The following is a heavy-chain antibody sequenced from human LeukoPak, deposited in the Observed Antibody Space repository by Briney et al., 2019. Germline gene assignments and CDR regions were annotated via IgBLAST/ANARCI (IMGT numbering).Heavy chain of an antibody. CDR3: ARGEIAARPLYFDY. J-gene: IGHJ4*02. D-gene: IGHD6-6*01. V-gene: IGHV4-4*07. CDR2: IYTSGST. CDR1: GGSISSYY. Sequence: SETLSLTCTVSGGSISSYYWSWIRQPAGKGLEWIGRIYTSGSTNYNPSLKSRVTISVDTSKNQFSLKLSSVTAADTAVYYCARGEIAARPLYFDYWGQGTLVTVSS.